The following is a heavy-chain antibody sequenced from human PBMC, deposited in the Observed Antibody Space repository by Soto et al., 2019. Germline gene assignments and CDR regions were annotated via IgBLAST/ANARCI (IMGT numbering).Heavy chain of an antibody. D-gene: IGHD2-2*01. J-gene: IGHJ6*02. CDR1: GGSISSYY. Sequence: SETLSLTCTVSGGSISSYYWNWIRQPPGKGLEWIGYIYYSGSTNYNPSLKSRVTISVDTSKNQFSLKLSSVTAADTAVYYCARDLVPAAGDYYYYYGMDVWGQGTKVTVSS. CDR2: IYYSGST. CDR3: ARDLVPAAGDYYYYYGMDV. V-gene: IGHV4-59*01.